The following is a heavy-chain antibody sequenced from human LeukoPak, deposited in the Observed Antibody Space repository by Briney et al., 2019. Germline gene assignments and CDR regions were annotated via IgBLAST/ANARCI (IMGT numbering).Heavy chain of an antibody. CDR3: ARDGRDYDILTGSGGAFY. CDR1: GFTFSSYW. D-gene: IGHD3-9*01. Sequence: GGSLRLSXAASGFTFSSYWMSWVRQAPGKGMEWVANIKQDGSEKYYVDSVKGRFTISRDNAKNSLYLQMNSLRAEDTAVYYCARDGRDYDILTGSGGAFYWGQGTLVTVSS. J-gene: IGHJ4*02. V-gene: IGHV3-7*01. CDR2: IKQDGSEK.